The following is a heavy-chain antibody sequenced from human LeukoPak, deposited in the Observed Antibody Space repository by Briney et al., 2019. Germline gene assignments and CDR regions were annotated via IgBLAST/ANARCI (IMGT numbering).Heavy chain of an antibody. J-gene: IGHJ4*02. Sequence: ASVKVSCKASGYTFTGYYMHWVRQAPGQGLEWMGWINPNSGGTNYAQKFQGRVTMTRDTSTSTVYMELSSLRSEDTAVYYCARAANYYDSSGHDYWGQGTLVTVSS. D-gene: IGHD3-22*01. CDR3: ARAANYYDSSGHDY. CDR2: INPNSGGT. CDR1: GYTFTGYY. V-gene: IGHV1-2*02.